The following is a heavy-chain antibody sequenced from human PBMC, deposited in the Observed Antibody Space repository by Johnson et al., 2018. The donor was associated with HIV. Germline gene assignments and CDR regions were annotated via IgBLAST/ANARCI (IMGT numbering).Heavy chain of an antibody. CDR1: GFTFSSYG. CDR3: ARGALGILHAFDI. CDR2: MSGSDTT. J-gene: IGHJ3*02. D-gene: IGHD7-27*01. Sequence: VQLVESGGGVVQPGGSLRLSCAASGFTFSSYGMSWVRQAPGKGLEWVSAMSGSDTTFYADSVKGRFTISRDNAKNSLYLQMNSLRAEDTALYYCARGALGILHAFDIWGQGTMVTVSS. V-gene: IGHV3-23*04.